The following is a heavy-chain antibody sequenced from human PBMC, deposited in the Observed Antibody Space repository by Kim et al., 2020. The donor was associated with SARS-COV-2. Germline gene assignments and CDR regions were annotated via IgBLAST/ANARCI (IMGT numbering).Heavy chain of an antibody. CDR2: INHSGIN. CDR3: ARGPKTLTYYYYAIVV. J-gene: IGHJ6*02. CDR1: GVSFSGYY. Sequence: SETLSLTCAVYGVSFSGYYWTWIRQPPGKGLEWIGEINHSGINNYNPSLKSRVTISVDTSKNHFSLKLSSVTAADTAVYYCARGPKTLTYYYYAIVVWG. V-gene: IGHV4-34*01. D-gene: IGHD7-27*01.